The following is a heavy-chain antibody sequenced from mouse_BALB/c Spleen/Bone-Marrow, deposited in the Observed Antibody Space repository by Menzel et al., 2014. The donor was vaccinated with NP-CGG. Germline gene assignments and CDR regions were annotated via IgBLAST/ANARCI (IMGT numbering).Heavy chain of an antibody. CDR3: SRGRRDALDY. Sequence: VQLQQSGAELVKPGASVKLSCKASGYTFTSYYMYWVKQRPGQGLEWFGEINPSNGGTNFNEKFKNKAILTVDKSSSTAYMQLSSLTSEDSAIYYCSRGRRDALDYWGQGTSVTVSS. CDR1: GYTFTSYY. V-gene: IGHV1S81*02. CDR2: INPSNGGT. J-gene: IGHJ4*01.